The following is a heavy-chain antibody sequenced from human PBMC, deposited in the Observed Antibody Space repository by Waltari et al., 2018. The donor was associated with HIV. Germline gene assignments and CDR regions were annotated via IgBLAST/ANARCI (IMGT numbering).Heavy chain of an antibody. V-gene: IGHV4-39*01. CDR2: IYDSGNT. Sequence: QVQLQESGPGLVKPSETLSLTCTVSSGSISSSSSYWGWIRQPPGRGLEWIGNIYDSGNTYYNPSLKSRVTISVDTSKNQFSLKLSSVTAADTAVYYCANLPFVYFDYWGQGTLVTVSS. CDR1: SGSISSSSSY. CDR3: ANLPFVYFDY. J-gene: IGHJ4*02.